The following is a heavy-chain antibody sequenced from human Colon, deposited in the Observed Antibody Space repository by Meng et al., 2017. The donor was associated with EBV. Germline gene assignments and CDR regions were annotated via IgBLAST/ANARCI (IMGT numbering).Heavy chain of an antibody. Sequence: GRGVYGGGGLGESGGSHRLSCKISGFTFSYAWMNWVREAPGKGLEWLGRIKSMNQGGTIDYGTPVKGRFIISRDDSRNTLYLQMNSLKTDDTAVYYCFTRSGPSVSGPPNYWGQGTLVTVSS. V-gene: IGHV3-15*01. J-gene: IGHJ4*02. CDR2: IKSMNQGGTI. CDR1: GFTFSYAW. D-gene: IGHD3-3*01. CDR3: FTRSGPSVSGPPNY.